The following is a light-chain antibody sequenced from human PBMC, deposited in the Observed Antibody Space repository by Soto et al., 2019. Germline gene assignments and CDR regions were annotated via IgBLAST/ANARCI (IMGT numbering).Light chain of an antibody. V-gene: IGKV3D-15*01. CDR2: DAS. Sequence: EIVMTQSHPTLSVSPGERSTLSCRASQSVGSKLAWYQQRPGQAPRLLIYDASNRATGIPARFSGSGSGTEFSLTISSLQSEDFAVYSCQQYGDGPGALGGGTRWIS. CDR1: QSVGSK. J-gene: IGKJ4*01. CDR3: QQYGDGPGA.